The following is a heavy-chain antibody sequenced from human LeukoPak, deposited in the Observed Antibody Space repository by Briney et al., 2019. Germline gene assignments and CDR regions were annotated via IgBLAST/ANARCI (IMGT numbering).Heavy chain of an antibody. Sequence: PGESLKISCKGSGYSFTSYWIGWVRQMPGKGLEWMGIIYPGDSDTRYSPSFQGQVTISADKSISTAYLQWSSLKASDTAMYYCARGVVPAAMPAYNWFDPWGQGTLVTVSS. CDR2: IYPGDSDT. CDR3: ARGVVPAAMPAYNWFDP. J-gene: IGHJ5*02. D-gene: IGHD2-2*01. V-gene: IGHV5-51*01. CDR1: GYSFTSYW.